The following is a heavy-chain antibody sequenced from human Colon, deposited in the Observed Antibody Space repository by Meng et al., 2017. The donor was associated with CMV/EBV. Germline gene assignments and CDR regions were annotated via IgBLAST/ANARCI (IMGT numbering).Heavy chain of an antibody. Sequence: GGSLRLSCTASGFSFSRYEMNWVRQAPGKGLEWVSYISSSGNTIYYADSVKGRFTISRDNAKNSLYLQMNSLRAEDTAVYYCARDRSAAIDYWGQGTLVTVSS. V-gene: IGHV3-48*03. J-gene: IGHJ4*02. CDR1: GFSFSRYE. CDR2: ISSSGNTI. D-gene: IGHD6-25*01. CDR3: ARDRSAAIDY.